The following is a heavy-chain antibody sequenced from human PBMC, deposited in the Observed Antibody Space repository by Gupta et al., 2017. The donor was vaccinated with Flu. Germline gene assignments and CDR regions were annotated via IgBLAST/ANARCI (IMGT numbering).Heavy chain of an antibody. D-gene: IGHD3-3*01. J-gene: IGHJ4*02. CDR3: SRDGGWWSGYPDF. Sequence: RQAPGQGLEWMGWISGYEDKTNYAQKFDGRVTMSTDASTNTAHLELRSLRSDDTAVYYCSRDGGWWSGYPDFWGQGPLVNVSS. CDR2: ISGYEDKT. V-gene: IGHV1-18*01.